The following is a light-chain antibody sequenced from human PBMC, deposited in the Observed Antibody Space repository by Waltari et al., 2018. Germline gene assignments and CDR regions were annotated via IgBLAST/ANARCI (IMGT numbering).Light chain of an antibody. CDR3: QQRRNWPLT. Sequence: EIVLTQSPATLSLSLGARATLPCRASQSVSYYLAWYQQRPGQAPRLLIYDTSHRATGIPDRFSGSGSETDFTLTISSLEPEDFAVYYCQQRRNWPLTFGGGTKVEIK. CDR2: DTS. CDR1: QSVSYY. V-gene: IGKV3-11*01. J-gene: IGKJ4*01.